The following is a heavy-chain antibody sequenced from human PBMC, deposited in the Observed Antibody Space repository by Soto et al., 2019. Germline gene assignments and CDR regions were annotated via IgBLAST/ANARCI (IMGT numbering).Heavy chain of an antibody. Sequence: ASVKVSCKVSGYTLTELSMHWVRQAPGKGLEWMGGFDPEDGETIYAQKLQGRVTMTEDTSTDTAYMELSSLRSEDTAVYYCATAPPYDILTGYYLGFDYWGQGTLVTVSS. CDR2: FDPEDGET. J-gene: IGHJ4*02. D-gene: IGHD3-9*01. CDR3: ATAPPYDILTGYYLGFDY. CDR1: GYTLTELS. V-gene: IGHV1-24*01.